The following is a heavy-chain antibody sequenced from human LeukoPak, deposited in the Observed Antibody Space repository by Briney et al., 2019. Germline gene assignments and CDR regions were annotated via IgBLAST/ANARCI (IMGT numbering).Heavy chain of an antibody. Sequence: LGSSVKDSRKTSGGAFNVFVISGVRDAHGRRLEWMGGITPMFGTTNYAQKFQGRVTITADGSTSTAYMELSRLTSDDTAVYYCAGGTPYCSGGRCYVFDYWGQGTLITASS. D-gene: IGHD2-15*01. J-gene: IGHJ4*02. CDR1: GGAFNVFV. CDR3: AGGTPYCSGGRCYVFDY. V-gene: IGHV1-69*01. CDR2: ITPMFGTT.